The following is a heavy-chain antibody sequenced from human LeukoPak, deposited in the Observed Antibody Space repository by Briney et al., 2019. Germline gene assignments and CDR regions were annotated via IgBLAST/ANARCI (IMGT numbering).Heavy chain of an antibody. V-gene: IGHV4-38-2*02. J-gene: IGHJ4*02. CDR1: GYSISTGYY. CDR2: IYRSGST. Sequence: KPSETLSLICTVSGYSISTGYYWGWIRQPPGKGLEWIGNIYRSGSTYYNPSLKSRVTISVDTSNNQFSLKLSSVTAADTAVYYCARYTPSWHIFDYWGQGTLVTVSS. CDR3: ARYTPSWHIFDY. D-gene: IGHD2-2*01.